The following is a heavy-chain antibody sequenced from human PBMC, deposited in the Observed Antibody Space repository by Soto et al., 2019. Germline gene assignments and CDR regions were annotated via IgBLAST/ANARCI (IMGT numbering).Heavy chain of an antibody. D-gene: IGHD6-13*01. V-gene: IGHV4-4*02. J-gene: IGHJ4*02. Sequence: SETLSLTCAVSCGSISSSNWWSWVRQPPGKGLESIGEIYHSGSTNYTPSLKSRVTISVDKSKNQFSLKLSSVTAADTAVYYCARDLDSSSWFFDYWGRGTLCTVSS. CDR3: ARDLDSSSWFFDY. CDR2: IYHSGST. CDR1: CGSISSSNW.